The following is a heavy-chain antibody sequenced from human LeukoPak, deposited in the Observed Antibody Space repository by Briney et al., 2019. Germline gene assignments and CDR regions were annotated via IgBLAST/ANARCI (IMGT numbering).Heavy chain of an antibody. CDR2: VNKDGSDT. D-gene: IGHD1-1*01. CDR1: AHRLSDYW. J-gene: IGHJ4*02. CDR3: GSDVGYRVDD. Sequence: GGSLRLSCAAPAHRLSDYWMASVRQAPGKGLVWVSRVNKDGSDTTYADSAKGRFTISRDNAKNTVYLQMHSLTVEDTAVYYCGSDVGYRVDDCGQGTLVTVS. V-gene: IGHV3-74*03.